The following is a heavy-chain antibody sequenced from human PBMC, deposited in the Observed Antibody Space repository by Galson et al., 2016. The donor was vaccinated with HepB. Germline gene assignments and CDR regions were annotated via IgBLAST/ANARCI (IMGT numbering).Heavy chain of an antibody. CDR1: GYSFTGYW. D-gene: IGHD2-21*01. V-gene: IGHV5-51*01. CDR3: ARRVPGIHYAMDV. CDR2: IYPGDSDT. J-gene: IGHJ6*02. Sequence: QSGAEVKKPGESLRISCKVSGYSFTGYWIAWVRQMPGKGLEWMGIIYPGDSDTRYSPSFQGQVTISAAKSISTAYLQWSSLKASDTAMYYCARRVPGIHYAMDVWGHGTTVTVSS.